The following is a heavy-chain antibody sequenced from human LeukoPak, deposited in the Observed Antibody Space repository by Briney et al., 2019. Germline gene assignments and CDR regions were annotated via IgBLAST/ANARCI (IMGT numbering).Heavy chain of an antibody. V-gene: IGHV1-69*13. CDR2: IIPIFGTA. D-gene: IGHD5-24*01. CDR1: GGTFSSYA. CDR3: ATSPGRDGYNYGMDV. Sequence: GASVKVSCKASGGTFSSYAISWVRQAPGQGLEWMGGIIPIFGTANYAQKFQGRVTITADESTSTAYMELSSLRSEDTAVYYCATSPGRDGYNYGMDVWGKGTTVTISS. J-gene: IGHJ6*04.